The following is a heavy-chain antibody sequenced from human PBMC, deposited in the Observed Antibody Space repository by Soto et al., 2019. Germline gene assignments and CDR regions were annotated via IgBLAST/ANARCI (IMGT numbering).Heavy chain of an antibody. D-gene: IGHD3-10*01. CDR2: IYYSGSS. CDR3: ARCYYGSESLYYFDY. CDR1: GGSISSGDCY. Sequence: PSETLSLTFTVSGGSISSGDCYWSWIRQPPGKGLEWIGYIYYSGSSYSNPSLKSRVTMSIDTSENQFSLRLNSVTAADTAIYYCARCYYGSESLYYFDYWGRGTLVTVSS. J-gene: IGHJ4*02. V-gene: IGHV4-30-4*01.